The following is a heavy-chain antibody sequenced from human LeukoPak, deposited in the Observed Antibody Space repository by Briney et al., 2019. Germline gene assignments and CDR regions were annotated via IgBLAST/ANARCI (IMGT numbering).Heavy chain of an antibody. D-gene: IGHD3-22*01. CDR3: AKSMGGYYDSSGLSPFDY. Sequence: GGSLRLSCAASGFTFSSYAMSWVRQAPGKGLEWVSAISGSGGSTYYADSVKGRFTISRDNSKNTLYLQMNSLRAEDTAVYYCAKSMGGYYDSSGLSPFDYWGQGTLVTVSS. CDR2: ISGSGGST. CDR1: GFTFSSYA. V-gene: IGHV3-23*01. J-gene: IGHJ4*02.